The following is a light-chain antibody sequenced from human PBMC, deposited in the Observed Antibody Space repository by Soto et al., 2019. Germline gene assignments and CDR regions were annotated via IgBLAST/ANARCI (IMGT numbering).Light chain of an antibody. CDR1: QSVSTY. CDR2: DAS. J-gene: IGKJ1*01. V-gene: IGKV3-11*01. Sequence: EIVLTQSPATLSLFPGERATLSCRASQSVSTYLAWYQQKPGQSPRLPIYDASHRATGIPARFIGSGSGTDFTLTISSLEPEEFAVYYCQQRGNWPPWTFGQGTKVEIK. CDR3: QQRGNWPPWT.